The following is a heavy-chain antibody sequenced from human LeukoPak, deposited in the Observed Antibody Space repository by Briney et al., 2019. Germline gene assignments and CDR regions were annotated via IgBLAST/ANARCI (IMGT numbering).Heavy chain of an antibody. J-gene: IGHJ5*02. CDR2: INHSGST. CDR1: GGSFSGYY. V-gene: IGHV4-34*01. CDR3: ARGPPRITIFGVVSWFDP. D-gene: IGHD3-3*01. Sequence: SETLSLTCAVYGGSFSGYYWSWIRQPPGKGLEWIGEINHSGSTNYNPSLKSRVTISVDTSKNQFSLKLSSVTAADTAVYYCARGPPRITIFGVVSWFDPWGQGTLVTVSS.